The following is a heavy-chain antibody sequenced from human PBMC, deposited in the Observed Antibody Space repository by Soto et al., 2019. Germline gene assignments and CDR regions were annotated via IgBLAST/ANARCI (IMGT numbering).Heavy chain of an antibody. CDR1: GFTFTNLW. V-gene: IGHV3-74*01. Sequence: PGGSLRLSCGASGFTFTNLWMHWVRQVPGKGLVWVSRIDTSGNSTSYADSVKGRFTIPRYNAKSTVTLQMNSLRSEDTGVYYCARDSWYFDVWSQGSLVTVSS. CDR2: IDTSGNST. CDR3: ARDSWYFDV. D-gene: IGHD6-13*01. J-gene: IGHJ4*02.